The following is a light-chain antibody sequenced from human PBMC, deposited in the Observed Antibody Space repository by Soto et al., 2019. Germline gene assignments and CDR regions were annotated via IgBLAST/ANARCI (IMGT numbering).Light chain of an antibody. V-gene: IGLV2-23*03. Sequence: QSVLTQPASVSGSPGQSITISCTGTSSDVGSYNLVSWYQQHPGKAPQLMIYEGSKRPSGVSNRFSGSKSGNTASLTISGLQADDEADYYCCSSAGSSTIVVFGGGTKLTVL. CDR1: SSDVGSYNL. CDR2: EGS. J-gene: IGLJ2*01. CDR3: CSSAGSSTIVV.